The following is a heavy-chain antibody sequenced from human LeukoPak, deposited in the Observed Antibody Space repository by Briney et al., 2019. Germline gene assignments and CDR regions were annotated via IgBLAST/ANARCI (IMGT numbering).Heavy chain of an antibody. Sequence: GASVKVSCKASGGTFSSYAISWVRQAPGQGLEWMGRIIPIFGTANYAQKFQGRVTITTDGSTSTAYMELSSLRSEDTAVYYCARDRPRGYSYGFPDYWGQGTLVTVSS. D-gene: IGHD5-18*01. CDR1: GGTFSSYA. CDR2: IIPIFGTA. J-gene: IGHJ4*02. CDR3: ARDRPRGYSYGFPDY. V-gene: IGHV1-69*05.